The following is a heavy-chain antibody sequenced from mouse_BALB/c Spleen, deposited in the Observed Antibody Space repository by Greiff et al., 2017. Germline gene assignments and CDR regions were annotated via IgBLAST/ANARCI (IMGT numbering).Heavy chain of an antibody. CDR2: INPYNDGT. Sequence: VQLQQSGPELVKPGASVKMSCKASGYTFTSYVMHWVKQKPGQGLEWIGYINPYNDGTKYNEKFKGKATLTSDKSSSTAYMELSSLTSEDSAVYYCARGSLLRPAWFAYWGQGTLVTVSA. J-gene: IGHJ3*01. V-gene: IGHV1-14*01. D-gene: IGHD1-2*01. CDR3: ARGSLLRPAWFAY. CDR1: GYTFTSYV.